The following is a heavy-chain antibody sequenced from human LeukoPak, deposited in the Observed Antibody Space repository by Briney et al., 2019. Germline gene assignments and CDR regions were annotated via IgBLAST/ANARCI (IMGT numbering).Heavy chain of an antibody. CDR2: INHSGST. J-gene: IGHJ4*02. CDR1: GGSFSGYY. CDR3: ASIGSGGRGDY. D-gene: IGHD2-15*01. V-gene: IGHV4-34*01. Sequence: PSETPSLTCAVYGGSFSGYYWSWIRQPPGKGLEWIGEINHSGSTNYNPSLKSRVTISVDTSKNQFSLKLSSVTAADTAVYYCASIGSGGRGDYWGQGTLVTVSS.